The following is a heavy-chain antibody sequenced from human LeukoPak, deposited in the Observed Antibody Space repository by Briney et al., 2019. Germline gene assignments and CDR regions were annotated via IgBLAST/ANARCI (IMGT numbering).Heavy chain of an antibody. D-gene: IGHD6-19*01. CDR1: GGTFSSYA. CDR3: ARDLGYSSGWYEGGGDY. V-gene: IGHV1-69*06. Sequence: SVKVSCKASGGTFSSYAISWVRQAPGQGLEWMGGIIPIFGTANYAQKFQGRVTITADKSTSTASMELSSLRSEDTAVYYCARDLGYSSGWYEGGGDYWGQGTLVTVSS. J-gene: IGHJ4*02. CDR2: IIPIFGTA.